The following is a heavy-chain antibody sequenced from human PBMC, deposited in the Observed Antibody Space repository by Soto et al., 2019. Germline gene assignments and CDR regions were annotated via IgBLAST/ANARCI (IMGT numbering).Heavy chain of an antibody. D-gene: IGHD6-13*01. CDR1: GFTFSSYA. V-gene: IGHV3-23*01. CDR2: ISGSGGST. CDR3: AKDRRRPAAGTGDHDAFDI. J-gene: IGHJ3*02. Sequence: EVQLLESGGGLVQPGGSLRLSCAASGFTFSSYAMSWVRQAPGKGLEWVSAISGSGGSTYYVDSVKGRFTISRDNSKNTLYLQMNSPRAEDTAVYYCAKDRRRPAAGTGDHDAFDIWGQGSMVTVSS.